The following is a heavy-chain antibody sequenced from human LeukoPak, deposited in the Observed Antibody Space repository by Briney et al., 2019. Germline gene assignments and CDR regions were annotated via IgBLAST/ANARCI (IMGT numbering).Heavy chain of an antibody. CDR1: GGTLSSYA. CDR2: IIPIFGTA. J-gene: IGHJ6*02. D-gene: IGHD6-6*01. Sequence: SVKVSCKASGGTLSSYAISWVRQAPGQGLEWMGGIIPIFGTANYAQKFQGRVTITADESTSTAYMELSSLRSEDTAMYYCARPAGASSSYYYYYGMDVWGQGTTVTVSS. V-gene: IGHV1-69*13. CDR3: ARPAGASSSYYYYYGMDV.